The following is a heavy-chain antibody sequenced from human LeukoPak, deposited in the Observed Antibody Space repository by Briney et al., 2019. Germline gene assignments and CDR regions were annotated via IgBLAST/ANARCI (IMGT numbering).Heavy chain of an antibody. V-gene: IGHV4-59*01. D-gene: IGHD5-18*01. CDR1: GGSISGSH. CDR3: ARDSGTYSFLDY. Sequence: SETLSLTCLVSGGSISGSHWSWIRQPPGKGLEWIGYIHYTGSTDYNPSLRSRVTLSIDMSKNQFSLRLSSVTAADTAVYYCARDSGTYSFLDYWGQGTLVTVSS. J-gene: IGHJ4*02. CDR2: IHYTGST.